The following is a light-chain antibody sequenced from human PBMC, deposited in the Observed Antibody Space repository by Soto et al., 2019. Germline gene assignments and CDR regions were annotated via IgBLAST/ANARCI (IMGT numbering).Light chain of an antibody. CDR2: DVS. CDR1: SSDVGGNKY. CDR3: SSYTSTNTVV. Sequence: QSALTQPASVSGSPGQSITISCTGTSSDVGGNKYVSWYQQYPGKAPKLMIYDVSNRPSGVSNRFSGSKSGNTASLTISGLQADDEADYYCSSYTSTNTVVFGGGTKLTV. V-gene: IGLV2-14*01. J-gene: IGLJ2*01.